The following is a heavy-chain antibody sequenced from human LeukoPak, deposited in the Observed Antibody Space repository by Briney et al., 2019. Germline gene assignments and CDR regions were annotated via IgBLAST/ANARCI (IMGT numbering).Heavy chain of an antibody. D-gene: IGHD2-8*02. V-gene: IGHV3-33*06. J-gene: IGHJ4*02. CDR1: GFTFSSYG. CDR2: IWYDGSNK. Sequence: GGSLRLSCAAPGFTFSSYGMHWVRQAPGKGLEWVAVIWYDGSNKYYADSVKGRFTISRDNSKNTLYLQMNSLRAEDTAVYYCAKGGYWNYMDYWGQGTLVTVSS. CDR3: AKGGYWNYMDY.